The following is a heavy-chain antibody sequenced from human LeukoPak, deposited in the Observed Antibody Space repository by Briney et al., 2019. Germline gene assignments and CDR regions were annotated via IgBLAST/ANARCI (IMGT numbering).Heavy chain of an antibody. V-gene: IGHV3-66*01. CDR2: IYSGGST. D-gene: IGHD3-22*01. J-gene: IGHJ3*02. CDR3: ARVRPLQEYYYDSSGPDDAFDI. CDR1: GFTVSSNY. Sequence: GGSLRLSCAASGFTVSSNYMSWVRQAPGKGLEWVSVIYSGGSTYYADSVKGRFTISRDNAKNSLYLQMNSLRAEDTAVYYCARVRPLQEYYYDSSGPDDAFDIWGQGTMVTVSS.